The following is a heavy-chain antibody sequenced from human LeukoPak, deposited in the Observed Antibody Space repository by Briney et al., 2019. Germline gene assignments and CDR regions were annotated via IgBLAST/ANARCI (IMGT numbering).Heavy chain of an antibody. V-gene: IGHV3-15*01. CDR3: TTDLYDYVWGSYRPTGY. CDR1: GSTFSNAW. CDR2: IKSKTDGGTT. Sequence: GGSLRLSCAASGSTFSNAWMSWVRQAPGKGLEWVGRIKSKTDGGTTDYAAPVKGRFTISRDDSKNTLYLQMNSLKTEDTAVYYCTTDLYDYVWGSYRPTGYWGQGTLVTVSS. D-gene: IGHD3-16*02. J-gene: IGHJ4*02.